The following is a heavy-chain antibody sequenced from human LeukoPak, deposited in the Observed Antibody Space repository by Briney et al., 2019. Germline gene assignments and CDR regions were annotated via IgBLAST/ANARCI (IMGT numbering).Heavy chain of an antibody. Sequence: QSGGSLRLSCAASGFTFSSYAMGWVRQAPGKGLEWVSGISGSDDSTYYADSVKGRFTISRDNSKNTLYLQMNSLRAEDTAVYYCAIYSGNHVWAQFDYWAQGTLVTVSS. CDR2: ISGSDDST. D-gene: IGHD1-14*01. CDR3: AIYSGNHVWAQFDY. CDR1: GFTFSSYA. J-gene: IGHJ4*02. V-gene: IGHV3-23*01.